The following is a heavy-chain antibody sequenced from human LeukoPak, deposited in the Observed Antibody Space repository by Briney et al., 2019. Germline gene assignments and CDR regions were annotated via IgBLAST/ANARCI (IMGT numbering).Heavy chain of an antibody. J-gene: IGHJ6*02. CDR2: MNNGPGAT. D-gene: IGHD4-17*01. CDR3: AKTHYGLLDV. CDR1: GFSFSTSP. V-gene: IGHV3-23*01. Sequence: PGRSLRLSCAASGFSFSTSPMSWVRQPPGKGLEWVSAMNNGPGATFYRDSVRGRFTISRDDSKSTLYLQMNSLRAEDTGTYYCAKTHYGLLDVWGQGTTVTVSS.